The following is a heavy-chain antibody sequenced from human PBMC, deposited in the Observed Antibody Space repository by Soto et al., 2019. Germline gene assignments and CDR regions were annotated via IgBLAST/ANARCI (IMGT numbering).Heavy chain of an antibody. D-gene: IGHD6-19*01. CDR2: IYSGGRT. CDR3: ARARSSYGWSDAFDI. CDR1: GFTVSSNF. Sequence: GGSLRLSCAASGFTVSSNFMTWVRQAPGKGLEWVSVIYSGGRTYYADSVKGRFTISRDNSKNTLYLQMNSLRAEDTALYYCARARSSYGWSDAFDISGQRPIVTV. J-gene: IGHJ3*02. V-gene: IGHV3-53*01.